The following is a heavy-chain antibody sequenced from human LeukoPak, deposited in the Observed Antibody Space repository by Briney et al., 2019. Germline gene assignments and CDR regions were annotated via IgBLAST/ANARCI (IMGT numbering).Heavy chain of an antibody. CDR2: IYYSGST. J-gene: IGHJ3*02. CDR1: GGSISSYY. Sequence: SETLSLTCTVSGGSISSYYWSWIRQPPGKGLEWIGYIYYSGSTNYNPSLKSRVTISVDTSKNQFSPKLSSVTAADTAVYYCAGQIAVAGTGAFDIWGQGTMVTVSS. V-gene: IGHV4-59*08. D-gene: IGHD6-19*01. CDR3: AGQIAVAGTGAFDI.